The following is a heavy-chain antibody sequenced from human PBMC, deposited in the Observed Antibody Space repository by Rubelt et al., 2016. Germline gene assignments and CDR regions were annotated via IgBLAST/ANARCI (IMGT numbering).Heavy chain of an antibody. J-gene: IGHJ4*02. CDR3: AKSNYYDSSGYIDY. CDR2: ISFGGTNK. CDR1: GFTFNTCA. Sequence: GFTFNTCAMHWVRQAPGKGLEWVAIISFGGTNKYYEDSVKGRFTISRDNAKNSLYLQMNSLRAEDTALYYCAKSNYYDSSGYIDYWGQGTLVTVSS. D-gene: IGHD3-22*01. V-gene: IGHV3-30*18.